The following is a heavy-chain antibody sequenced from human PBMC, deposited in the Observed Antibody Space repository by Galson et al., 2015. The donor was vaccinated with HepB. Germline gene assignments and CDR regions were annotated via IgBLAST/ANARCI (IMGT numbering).Heavy chain of an antibody. Sequence: SVKVSCKASGYTFTSYAMNWVRQAPGQGLEWMGWINTNTGNPTYAQGFTGRFVFSLDTSVSTAYLQISSLKAEDTAVYYCARDGAYGLNWYFDLWGRGTLVTVSS. D-gene: IGHD4-17*01. CDR3: ARDGAYGLNWYFDL. CDR2: INTNTGNP. V-gene: IGHV7-4-1*02. J-gene: IGHJ2*01. CDR1: GYTFTSYA.